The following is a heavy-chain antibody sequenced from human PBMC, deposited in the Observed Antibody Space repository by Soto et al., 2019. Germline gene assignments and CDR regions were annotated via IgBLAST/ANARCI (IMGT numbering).Heavy chain of an antibody. D-gene: IGHD2-15*01. Sequence: ASVKVSCKASGYTFIGYYMHWVRQAPGQGLEWMGWINPNSGGTNYAQKFQGWVTMTRDTSISTAYMELSRLRSDDTAVYYCARGGGGYCSGGRCYHNLYYFDYWGQGTLVTVSS. CDR2: INPNSGGT. J-gene: IGHJ4*02. V-gene: IGHV1-2*04. CDR1: GYTFIGYY. CDR3: ARGGGGYCSGGRCYHNLYYFDY.